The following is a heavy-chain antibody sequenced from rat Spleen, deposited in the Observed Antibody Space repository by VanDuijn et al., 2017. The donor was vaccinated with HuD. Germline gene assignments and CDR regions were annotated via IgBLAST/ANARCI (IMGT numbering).Heavy chain of an antibody. Sequence: EVQLVESDGGLVQPGRSLKLSCVASGFTFTDYYMAWVRQAPTKGLEWVAIISYDGLGTYYRDSVKGRFTISRDNAKNTLSLQMDSLTSEDTATYSCTTYSNWFPYWGQGTLVTVSS. CDR1: GFTFTDYY. CDR2: ISYDGLGT. CDR3: TTYSNWFPY. J-gene: IGHJ3*01. V-gene: IGHV5-20*01.